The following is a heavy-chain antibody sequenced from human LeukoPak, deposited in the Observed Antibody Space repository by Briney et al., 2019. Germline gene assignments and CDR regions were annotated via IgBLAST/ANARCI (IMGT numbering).Heavy chain of an antibody. CDR1: GGSISSYY. Sequence: SETLSLTCTVSGGSISSYYWSWIRQPPGKGLEWIGYISYSGSTNYSPSLKSRVTISVDTSKNQFSLKLSSVTAADTAVYYCAREGFGELTFDYWGQGILVTVSS. CDR2: ISYSGST. J-gene: IGHJ4*02. CDR3: AREGFGELTFDY. D-gene: IGHD3-10*01. V-gene: IGHV4-59*01.